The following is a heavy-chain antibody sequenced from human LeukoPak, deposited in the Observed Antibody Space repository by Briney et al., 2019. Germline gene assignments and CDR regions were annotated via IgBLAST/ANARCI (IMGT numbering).Heavy chain of an antibody. V-gene: IGHV3-30*18. D-gene: IGHD2-2*02. CDR2: ISYDGSNK. CDR1: GFTSSSYG. Sequence: GGSLRLSCAASGFTSSSYGMHWVRQAPGKGLEWVAVISYDGSNKYYADSVKGRFTISRDNSKNTLYLQMNSLRAEDTAVYYCAKVHCSSTSCYKSFDYWGQGTLVTVSS. J-gene: IGHJ4*02. CDR3: AKVHCSSTSCYKSFDY.